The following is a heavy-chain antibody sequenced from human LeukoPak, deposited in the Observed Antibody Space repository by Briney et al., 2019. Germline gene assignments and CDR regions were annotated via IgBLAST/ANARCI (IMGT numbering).Heavy chain of an antibody. J-gene: IGHJ2*01. Sequence: PSETLSLTCAVYGGSFSGYYWSWIRQPPGKGLEWIGEINHSGSTNYNPSLKSRVTISVDTSKNQFSLKLSSVTAADTAVYYCARGGPPESPYYGSISWYFDLWGCGTLVTVSS. CDR2: INHSGST. CDR1: GGSFSGYY. D-gene: IGHD3-10*01. V-gene: IGHV4-34*01. CDR3: ARGGPPESPYYGSISWYFDL.